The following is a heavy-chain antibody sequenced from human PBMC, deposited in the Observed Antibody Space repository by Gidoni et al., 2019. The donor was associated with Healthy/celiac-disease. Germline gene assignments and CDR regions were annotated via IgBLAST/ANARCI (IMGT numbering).Heavy chain of an antibody. Sequence: QVQLVQSGAEVKKPGSSVKVSCKASGGPFSSYAISWVRQAPGHGLEWMGGIIPLFGTANYAQKFQGRVTITADESTSPAYMELSSLRSEDTAVYYCARDRYSSGWYYYYGMDVWVQGTTVTVSS. CDR1: GGPFSSYA. CDR3: ARDRYSSGWYYYYGMDV. V-gene: IGHV1-69*01. D-gene: IGHD6-19*01. CDR2: IIPLFGTA. J-gene: IGHJ6*02.